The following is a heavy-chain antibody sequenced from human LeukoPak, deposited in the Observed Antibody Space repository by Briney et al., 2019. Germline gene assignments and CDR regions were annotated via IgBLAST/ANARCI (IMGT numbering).Heavy chain of an antibody. CDR3: ARDTGDYPDY. J-gene: IGHJ4*02. Sequence: SETLSLTCTVSGGSISSYYWSWIRQPPGKGLEWIGYIYYSGSTNYNPSLKSRVTTSVDTSKNQFSLKLSSVTAADTAVYYCARDTGDYPDYWGQGTLVTVSS. D-gene: IGHD4-17*01. CDR2: IYYSGST. V-gene: IGHV4-59*01. CDR1: GGSISSYY.